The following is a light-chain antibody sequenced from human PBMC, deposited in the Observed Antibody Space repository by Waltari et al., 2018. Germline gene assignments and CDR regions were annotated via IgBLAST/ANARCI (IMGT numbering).Light chain of an antibody. CDR2: AAS. Sequence: DIQMTQSPSSLSASLGDRVPITCRASQSISSYLNWYQQKPGKAPKLLIYAASSLQSGVPSRFSGSGSGTDFTLTISSLQPEDFATYYCQQSYSTPITFGQGTRLEIK. CDR3: QQSYSTPIT. J-gene: IGKJ5*01. CDR1: QSISSY. V-gene: IGKV1-39*01.